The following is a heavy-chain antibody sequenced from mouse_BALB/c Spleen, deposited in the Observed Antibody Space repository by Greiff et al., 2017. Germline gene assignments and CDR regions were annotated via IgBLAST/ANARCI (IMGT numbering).Heavy chain of an antibody. CDR1: GFTFSDYY. D-gene: IGHD1-1*01. CDR2: ISDGGSYT. Sequence: VQLKESGGGLVKPGGSLKLSCAASGFTFSDYYMYWVRQTPEKRLEWVATISDGGSYTYYPDSVKGRFTISRDNAKNNLYLQMSSLKSEDTAMYYCARGDYYGKGFAYWGQGTLVTVSA. V-gene: IGHV5-4*02. J-gene: IGHJ3*01. CDR3: ARGDYYGKGFAY.